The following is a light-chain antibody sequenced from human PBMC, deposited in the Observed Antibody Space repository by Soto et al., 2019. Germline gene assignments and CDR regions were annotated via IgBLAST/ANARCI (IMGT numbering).Light chain of an antibody. CDR2: EVN. CDR3: TSFTGTSSQFV. J-gene: IGLJ1*01. CDR1: NSDIGGSVY. V-gene: IGLV2-14*01. Sequence: QSALTQPASVSGSPGQSITFSCTGSNSDIGGSVYVSWYQQHPGKAPKLMIYEVNNRPSGVSSRFSGSKSGNTASLTISGLQPEDEASYYCTSFTGTSSQFVFGSGTKVTV.